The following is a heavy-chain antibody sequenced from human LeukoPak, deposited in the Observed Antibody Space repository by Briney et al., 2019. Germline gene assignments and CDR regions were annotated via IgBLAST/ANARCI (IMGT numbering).Heavy chain of an antibody. V-gene: IGHV2-5*01. CDR2: IYWNDDK. J-gene: IGHJ5*02. CDR1: GFSLSTSGVG. Sequence: SGPTLVNPTQTLTLTCTFSGFSLSTSGVGVGWIRQPPGKALEWLALIYWNDDKRYSPSLKSRLTITKDTSKNQVVLTMTNMDPVDTATHYCAHTYSSGWYDENWFDPWGQGTLVTVSS. CDR3: AHTYSSGWYDENWFDP. D-gene: IGHD6-19*01.